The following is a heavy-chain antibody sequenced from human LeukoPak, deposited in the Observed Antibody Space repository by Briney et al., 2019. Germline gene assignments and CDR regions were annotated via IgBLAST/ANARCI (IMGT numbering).Heavy chain of an antibody. Sequence: GASVRVSCKASGYTFTGYYMHWVRQAPGQGLEWMGWINPNSGGTNYAQKFQGRVTMTRDTSISTAYMELSRLRSDDTAVYYCARGGYSSSWLARDYWGQGTLVTVSS. V-gene: IGHV1-2*02. CDR1: GYTFTGYY. D-gene: IGHD6-13*01. CDR3: ARGGYSSSWLARDY. J-gene: IGHJ4*02. CDR2: INPNSGGT.